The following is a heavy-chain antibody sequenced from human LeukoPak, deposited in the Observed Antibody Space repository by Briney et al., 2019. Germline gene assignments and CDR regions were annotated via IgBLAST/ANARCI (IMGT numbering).Heavy chain of an antibody. V-gene: IGHV3-30-3*01. CDR3: ATGGTYWSTWTGH. D-gene: IGHD3-10*01. J-gene: IGHJ4*02. CDR2: ISYDGSNK. Sequence: PGGSLRLSCAASGFTLSSYAMHWVRQAPGKGLEWVAVISYDGSNKYYADSVKGRFTISRDNAKNTLYLQMTSLRAEDTALYYCATGGTYWSTWTGHWGQGTLVTVSS. CDR1: GFTLSSYA.